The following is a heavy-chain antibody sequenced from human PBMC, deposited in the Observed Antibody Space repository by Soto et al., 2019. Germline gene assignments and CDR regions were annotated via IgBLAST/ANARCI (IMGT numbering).Heavy chain of an antibody. CDR3: ARDGGYSGYDYFDY. CDR1: GGSFSGYY. V-gene: IGHV4-34*01. D-gene: IGHD5-12*01. CDR2: INHSGST. J-gene: IGHJ4*02. Sequence: QVQLQQWGAGLLMPSETLSLTCAVYGGSFSGYYWSWIRQPPGKGLEWIGEINHSGSTNYNPSLKSRVTISVDTSKNQFSLKLSSVTAADTAVYYCARDGGYSGYDYFDYWGQGTLVTVSS.